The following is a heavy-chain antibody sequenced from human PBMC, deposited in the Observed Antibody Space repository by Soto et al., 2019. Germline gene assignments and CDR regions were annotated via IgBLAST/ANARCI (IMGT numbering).Heavy chain of an antibody. D-gene: IGHD3-3*01. CDR3: ARGRTYHDFWSGHYTVKNDAFDF. V-gene: IGHV4-39*07. CDR1: GGSISSGGYY. Sequence: SETLSLTCTVSGGSISSGGYYWSWIRQPPGKGLEWIGEINHSGSTDYNSSLKSRVTISIDTSKSQFSLNLSSVTAADTAVYYCARGRTYHDFWSGHYTVKNDAFDFWGQGTMVTV. J-gene: IGHJ3*01. CDR2: INHSGST.